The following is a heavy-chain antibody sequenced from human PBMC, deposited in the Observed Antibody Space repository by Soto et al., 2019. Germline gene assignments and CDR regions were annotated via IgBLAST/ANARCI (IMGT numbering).Heavy chain of an antibody. CDR3: ARPGYCSGGICYYFDY. V-gene: IGHV5-51*01. CDR2: IYPGDSDT. D-gene: IGHD2-15*01. CDR1: GYSFTGYW. Sequence: PGESLKISCKGSGYSFTGYWIGWVRQMPGKGLEWMGIIYPGDSDTRYSPSFQGQVTISADKSISTAYLQWSSLKASDTAMYYCARPGYCSGGICYYFDYWGQGTLVTVSS. J-gene: IGHJ4*02.